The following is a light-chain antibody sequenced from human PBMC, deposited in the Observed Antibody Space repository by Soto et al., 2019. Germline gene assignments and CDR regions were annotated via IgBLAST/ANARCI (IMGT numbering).Light chain of an antibody. CDR1: QSVSSSY. CDR2: GAS. Sequence: EIVLTQSPGTLSLSPGERATLSCRASQSVSSSYLAWYQQKPGQAPRLLIYGASSRATGIPDRFSGIGSGTDFTLTISRMEPEDFAVYYCQRYGSSRTFGQGTKVDIK. J-gene: IGKJ1*01. CDR3: QRYGSSRT. V-gene: IGKV3-20*01.